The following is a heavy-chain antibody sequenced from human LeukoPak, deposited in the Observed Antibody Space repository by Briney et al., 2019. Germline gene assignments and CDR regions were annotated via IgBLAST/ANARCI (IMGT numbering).Heavy chain of an antibody. CDR1: GDSISSTY. CDR3: AKHCEGGKYCY. Sequence: SETLSLTCTVSGDSISSTYWSWIRQPPGKGLEWIGYMYYSGTTSYNPSLKSRVTMSLDTSKSQFSLKLNSVTAADTAVYYCAKHCEGGKYCYWGQGTLVTVSS. V-gene: IGHV4-59*08. J-gene: IGHJ4*02. CDR2: MYYSGTT. D-gene: IGHD1-26*01.